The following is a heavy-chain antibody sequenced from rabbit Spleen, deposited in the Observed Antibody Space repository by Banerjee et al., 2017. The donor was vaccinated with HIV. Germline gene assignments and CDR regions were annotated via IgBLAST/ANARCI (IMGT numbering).Heavy chain of an antibody. CDR1: GLGFSINYV. D-gene: IGHD2-1*01. CDR2: IYPTNGVS. Sequence: HEQLLESGGGLDQPEGSRPLPCTVSGLGFSINYVMRGGRQAPGKGLEWIASIYPTNGVSYYANWAKGRFTISKTSSTTVTLQMTSLTAADTATYFCARGSATMTMVITGYDLSLWGPGTLVTVS. CDR3: ARGSATMTMVITGYDLSL. J-gene: IGHJ4*01. V-gene: IGHV1S45*01.